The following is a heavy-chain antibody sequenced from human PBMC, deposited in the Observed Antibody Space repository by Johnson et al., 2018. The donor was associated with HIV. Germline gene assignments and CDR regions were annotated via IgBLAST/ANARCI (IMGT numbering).Heavy chain of an antibody. CDR3: ARGGWGDAFDI. Sequence: QVQLVESGGGVVQPGRSVRLSCAASGLSFSSYGMEWVRQAPGKGLEWVAVIWYDGSNKYYADSVKGRFTISRDNAKNSLYLQMNSLRAEDTAVYYCARGGWGDAFDIWGHGTTVTVSS. D-gene: IGHD3-16*01. CDR2: IWYDGSNK. V-gene: IGHV3-33*01. CDR1: GLSFSSYG. J-gene: IGHJ3*02.